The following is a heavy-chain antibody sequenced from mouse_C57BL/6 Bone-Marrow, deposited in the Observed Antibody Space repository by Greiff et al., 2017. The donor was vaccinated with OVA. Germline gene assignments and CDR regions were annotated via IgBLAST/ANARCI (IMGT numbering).Heavy chain of an antibody. CDR3: AHYGSPHYYYAMDY. CDR2: IYPGSGST. V-gene: IGHV1-55*01. CDR1: GYTFTSYW. D-gene: IGHD1-1*01. Sequence: QVQLQQPGAELVKPGASVKMSCKASGYTFTSYWITWVKQRPGQGLEWIGDIYPGSGSTNYNEKFKSKATLTVDTSSSTAYMQRSSLTSEDSAVYYCAHYGSPHYYYAMDYWGQGTSVTVSS. J-gene: IGHJ4*01.